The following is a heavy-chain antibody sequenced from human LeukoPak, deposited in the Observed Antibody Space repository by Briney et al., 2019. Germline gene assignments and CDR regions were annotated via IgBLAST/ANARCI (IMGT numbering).Heavy chain of an antibody. V-gene: IGHV1-2*02. CDR2: INPNSGGT. Sequence: ASVKVSCKASGYTFTGYYMHWVRQAPGQGLEWKGWINPNSGGTNYAQKFQGRVTMTRDTSISTAYMELSRLRSDDTAVYYCASGYSYGNANSNFDYWGQGTLVTVSS. CDR1: GYTFTGYY. J-gene: IGHJ4*02. CDR3: ASGYSYGNANSNFDY. D-gene: IGHD5-18*01.